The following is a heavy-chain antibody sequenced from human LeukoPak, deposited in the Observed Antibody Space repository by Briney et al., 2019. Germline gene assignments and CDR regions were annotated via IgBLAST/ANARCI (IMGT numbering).Heavy chain of an antibody. CDR3: ATYGSGTSKTFDF. V-gene: IGHV5-51*01. CDR2: IYPGDSET. Sequence: GESLKISCKASGSSFTNYWVGGVRQMPGKGLEWVGIIYPGDSETRYSPSFQGQVTISADKSFSTAYLQWSSLKASDTAMYYCATYGSGTSKTFDFWGQGTMVTVSS. D-gene: IGHD3-10*01. J-gene: IGHJ3*01. CDR1: GSSFTNYW.